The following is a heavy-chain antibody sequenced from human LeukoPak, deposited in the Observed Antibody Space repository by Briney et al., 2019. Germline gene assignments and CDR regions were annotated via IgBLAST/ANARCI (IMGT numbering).Heavy chain of an antibody. J-gene: IGHJ4*02. CDR3: ARGDFEYDSSGYSH. Sequence: PSETLSLTCTVSGYSISSGYYRGWIRQPPGKGLEWIGSIYHSGSTYYNPSLKSRVTISVDTSKNQFSLKLSSVTAADTAVYYCARGDFEYDSSGYSHWGQGTLVTVSS. D-gene: IGHD3-22*01. CDR1: GYSISSGYY. CDR2: IYHSGST. V-gene: IGHV4-38-2*02.